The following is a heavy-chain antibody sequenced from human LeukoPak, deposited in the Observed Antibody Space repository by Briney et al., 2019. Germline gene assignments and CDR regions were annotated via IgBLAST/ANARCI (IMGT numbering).Heavy chain of an antibody. V-gene: IGHV1-2*02. Sequence: ASAKVSCKASGYTFTGYYMHWVRQAPGQGLEWMGWINPNSGGTNYAQKFQGRVTMTRDTSISTAYMELSRLRSDDTAVYYCARVLEYYYGSGSYHNWFDPWGQGTLVTVSS. CDR2: INPNSGGT. J-gene: IGHJ5*02. CDR1: GYTFTGYY. CDR3: ARVLEYYYGSGSYHNWFDP. D-gene: IGHD3-10*01.